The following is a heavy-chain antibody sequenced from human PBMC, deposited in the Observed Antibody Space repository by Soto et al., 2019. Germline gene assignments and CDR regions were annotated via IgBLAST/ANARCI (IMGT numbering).Heavy chain of an antibody. Sequence: ASVKVSCKASGYTFTSYGISWVRQAPGQGLEWMGWISAYNANTNYAQKLQGRVTMTTDTSTSASYMELRSLRSDDTAVYFCARDRLGATGDYWGQGTLVTVSS. D-gene: IGHD1-26*01. CDR1: GYTFTSYG. CDR3: ARDRLGATGDY. CDR2: ISAYNANT. V-gene: IGHV1-18*01. J-gene: IGHJ4*02.